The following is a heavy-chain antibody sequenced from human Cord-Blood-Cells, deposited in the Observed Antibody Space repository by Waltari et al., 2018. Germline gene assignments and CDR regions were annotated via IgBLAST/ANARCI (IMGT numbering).Heavy chain of an antibody. CDR3: ARLLYGSGSYYFDY. V-gene: IGHV4-34*01. J-gene: IGHJ4*02. Sequence: QVQLQQWGAGLLTPSETLSLTCAVDGGSFSGYYWSWIRQPPGKGLEWIGEINHSGSTNYNPSLKSRVTISVDTSKNQFSLKLSSVTAADTAVYYCARLLYGSGSYYFDYWGQGTLVTVSS. CDR2: INHSGST. D-gene: IGHD3-10*01. CDR1: GGSFSGYY.